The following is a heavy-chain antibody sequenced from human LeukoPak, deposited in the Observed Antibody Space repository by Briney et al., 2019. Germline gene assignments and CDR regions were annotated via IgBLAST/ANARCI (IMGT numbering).Heavy chain of an antibody. J-gene: IGHJ4*02. D-gene: IGHD3-22*01. Sequence: PGGALRLYCAASGFTFSSYSMNWVREAPGKGLEQVSSISSSSSYIYYADAVKGRFTISSVNAKNSRYLQMNSLRAEDTAVYYCAREDYYDSSGCFDYWGQGTLVTVSS. CDR1: GFTFSSYS. CDR3: AREDYYDSSGCFDY. CDR2: ISSSSSYI. V-gene: IGHV3-21*01.